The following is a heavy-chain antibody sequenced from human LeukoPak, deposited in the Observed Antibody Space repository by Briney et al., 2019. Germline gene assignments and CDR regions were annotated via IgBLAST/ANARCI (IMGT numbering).Heavy chain of an antibody. CDR2: ISSSSSYI. D-gene: IGHD3-10*01. V-gene: IGHV3-21*01. Sequence: GGSLRLSCAASGFTFSSYSMNWVRQAPGKGLEWVSSISSSSSYIYYADSVKGRFTISRDNAKNSLYLQMNSLRADDTAVYYCARDPQFGSHWFDPWGQGTLVTVSS. J-gene: IGHJ5*02. CDR1: GFTFSSYS. CDR3: ARDPQFGSHWFDP.